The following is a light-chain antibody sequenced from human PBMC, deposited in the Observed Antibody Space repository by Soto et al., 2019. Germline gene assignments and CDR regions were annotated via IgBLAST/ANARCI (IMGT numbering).Light chain of an antibody. J-gene: IGLJ2*01. CDR1: SSDVGGYNY. Sequence: QSVLTQPASVSGSPGQSITISCTGTSSDVGGYNYVSWYQQHPGKAPKLMIYDVTNRPSGVSNRFSGSRSGSTASLTISGLQTEDEADYYCSSYTSSSTPVFGGGTKLTV. CDR3: SSYTSSSTPV. CDR2: DVT. V-gene: IGLV2-14*01.